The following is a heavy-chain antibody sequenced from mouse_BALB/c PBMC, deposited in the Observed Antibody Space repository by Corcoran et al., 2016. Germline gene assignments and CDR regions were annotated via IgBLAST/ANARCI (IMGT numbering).Heavy chain of an antibody. J-gene: IGHJ4*01. CDR2: ILPGSGST. V-gene: IGHV1-9*01. CDR3: ARVSLLWQRGGY. Sequence: QVQLQQSGAVLMKPGASVKISCKATGYTFSSYWIEWVKQRPGHGLEWIGEILPGSGSTNYNEKFKGKATFTSDTSSNTAYMQLSSLTSEDSAVYYCARVSLLWQRGGYWGQGTSVTVSS. CDR1: GYTFSSYW. D-gene: IGHD2-1*01.